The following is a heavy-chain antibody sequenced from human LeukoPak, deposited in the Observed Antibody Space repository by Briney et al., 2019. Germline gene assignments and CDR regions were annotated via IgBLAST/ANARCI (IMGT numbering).Heavy chain of an antibody. Sequence: GESLKISCEGSEYSFASHWIGWVRHMPGKGLEWMGIIYPGDSDTRYSPSFQGQVTISADKSISTAYLRWSSLKASDTAMYYCARRGINEYFAYWGQGTLVTVSS. CDR3: ARRGINEYFAY. CDR2: IYPGDSDT. V-gene: IGHV5-51*01. CDR1: EYSFASHW. J-gene: IGHJ4*02. D-gene: IGHD1-26*01.